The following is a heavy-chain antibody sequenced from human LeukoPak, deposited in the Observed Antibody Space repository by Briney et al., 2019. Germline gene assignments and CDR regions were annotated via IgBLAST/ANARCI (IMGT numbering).Heavy chain of an antibody. J-gene: IGHJ3*02. CDR3: AKALDALDYGDYLGVDAFDI. CDR1: GFTFSSYA. V-gene: IGHV3-23*01. D-gene: IGHD4-17*01. CDR2: ISGSGGST. Sequence: GGSLRLSCAASGFTFSSYAMSWVHQAPGKGLEWVSAISGSGGSTYYADSVKGRFTISRDNSKNTLYLQMNSLRAEDTAVYYCAKALDALDYGDYLGVDAFDIWGQGTMVTVSS.